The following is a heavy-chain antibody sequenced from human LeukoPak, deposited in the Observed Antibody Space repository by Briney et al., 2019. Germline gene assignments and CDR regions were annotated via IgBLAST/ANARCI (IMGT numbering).Heavy chain of an antibody. Sequence: PSETLSLTCTVSGGSISSSSYYWRWIRQPPGKGLEWIGYISHSGSTKYNPSLKSRVTISVDTSKNQLSLKVRSVTAADTAVYYCARDLGGNFDAFDIWGQGTMVTVSS. CDR1: GGSISSSSYY. CDR3: ARDLGGNFDAFDI. J-gene: IGHJ3*02. CDR2: ISHSGST. V-gene: IGHV4-61*01. D-gene: IGHD4-23*01.